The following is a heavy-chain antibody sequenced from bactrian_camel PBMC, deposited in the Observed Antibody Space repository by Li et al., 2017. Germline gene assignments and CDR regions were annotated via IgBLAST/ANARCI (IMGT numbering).Heavy chain of an antibody. CDR1: GFTHSEYC. J-gene: IGHJ4*01. CDR2: IENDGTT. Sequence: QVQLVESGGGSVQSGGSLRLSCVMSGFTHSEYCMAWFRQAPGKEREEVAYIENDGTTTYVNSVKGRFAISKDNAKNTLWLQMDSLKPEDTAMYYCAQGPRVRPRWYWPVPGDPGHRL. D-gene: IGHD6*01. V-gene: IGHV3S55*01.